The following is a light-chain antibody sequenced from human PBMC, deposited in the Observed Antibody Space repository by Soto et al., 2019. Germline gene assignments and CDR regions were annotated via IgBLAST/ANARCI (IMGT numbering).Light chain of an antibody. CDR2: TSS. J-gene: IGKJ3*01. CDR1: QAITNY. V-gene: IGKV1-39*01. Sequence: DIQMTQSPSSLSASVGDRVTISCRASQAITNYLNWYQQKPGKAPKFLIYTSSNLHGWVPSRFSGSGSGTDFALSITSLQPEDFATYFCQHSCITPPVFGPGTKVDV. CDR3: QHSCITPPV.